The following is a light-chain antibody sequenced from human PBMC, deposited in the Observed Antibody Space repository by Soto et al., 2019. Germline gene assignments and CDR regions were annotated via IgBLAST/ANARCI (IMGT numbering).Light chain of an antibody. V-gene: IGLV2-11*01. CDR2: AVT. Sequence: QSALTQPRSVSGSPGQSVTISCTGTSSDVGGYNYVSWYQQHPGKAPRVVIYAVTRRPSRVPDRFFGSKSGNTAFLNISGLQAEDEADYYCCSYAGSVVFGGGTKLTVL. CDR3: CSYAGSVV. J-gene: IGLJ2*01. CDR1: SSDVGGYNY.